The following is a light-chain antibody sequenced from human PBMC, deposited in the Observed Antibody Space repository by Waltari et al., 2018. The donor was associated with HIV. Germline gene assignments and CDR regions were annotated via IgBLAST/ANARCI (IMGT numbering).Light chain of an antibody. CDR3: STWDESLKDVL. J-gene: IGLJ2*01. CDR1: SANVGRNA. CDR2: RHD. V-gene: IGLV1-47*01. Sequence: HSALTQPPSASGTPRQRVTISCSRPSANVGRNAASLYQTFPGAAPQRVIYRHDQRPPGVSDRCSGSMAGDAASLAIRGLRSEDEADVYGSTWDESLKDVLFGGGTQLTVL.